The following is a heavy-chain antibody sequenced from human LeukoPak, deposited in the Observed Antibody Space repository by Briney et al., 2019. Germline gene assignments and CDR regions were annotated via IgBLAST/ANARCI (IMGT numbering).Heavy chain of an antibody. CDR3: ARRAKQLYCGGDCPPGY. D-gene: IGHD2-21*02. J-gene: IGHJ4*02. V-gene: IGHV1-2*02. Sequence: ASVKVSCKASGYTFTGYYMHWVRQAPGQGLEWMGWINPNSGGTNYAQEFQGRVTMTRDTSISTAYMELSRLRSDDTAVYYCARRAKQLYCGGDCPPGYWGQGTLVTVSS. CDR1: GYTFTGYY. CDR2: INPNSGGT.